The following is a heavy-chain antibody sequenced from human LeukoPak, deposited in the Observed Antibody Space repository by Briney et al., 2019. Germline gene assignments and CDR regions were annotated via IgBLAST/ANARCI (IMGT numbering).Heavy chain of an antibody. D-gene: IGHD4-17*01. CDR2: IFSSGST. CDR1: GGSISSPSYY. V-gene: IGHV4-61*02. Sequence: SQTLSLTCTVSGGSISSPSYYRSWIRQSADKKLEWIGRIFSSGSTSFNPSLQSRVIISLDTSRNQFSLRLSSVTAADSAVYYCAREDTDYGAGYWGQGTLVTVSS. J-gene: IGHJ4*02. CDR3: AREDTDYGAGY.